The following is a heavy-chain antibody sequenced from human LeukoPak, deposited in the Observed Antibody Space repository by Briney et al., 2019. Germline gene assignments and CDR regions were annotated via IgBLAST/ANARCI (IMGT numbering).Heavy chain of an antibody. CDR2: ISYDGRNT. CDR1: GFTFSTSS. J-gene: IGHJ4*02. CDR3: AREDSGSFDS. Sequence: SLRLSCEDSGFTFSTSSMHWVRQAPRKGLEWVAVISYDGRNTYYTDSVKGRFTISRDNSKNTKFLQMDSLRVEDTAVYYCAREDSGSFDSWGQGTLVTVSS. D-gene: IGHD1-26*01. V-gene: IGHV3-30*04.